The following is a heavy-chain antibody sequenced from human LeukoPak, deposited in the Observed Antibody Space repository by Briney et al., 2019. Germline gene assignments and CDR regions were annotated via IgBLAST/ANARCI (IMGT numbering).Heavy chain of an antibody. J-gene: IGHJ5*02. V-gene: IGHV3-21*01. D-gene: IGHD2-2*01. CDR1: GFTFSSYS. CDR3: ARGQSYQLLERWFDP. Sequence: GGSLRLSCAASGFTFSSYSMNWVRQAPGKGLEWVSSISSSSSYIYYADSVKGRFTISRDNAKNSLYLQMNSLRAEDTAVYYCARGQSYQLLERWFDPWGQGTLVTVSS. CDR2: ISSSSSYI.